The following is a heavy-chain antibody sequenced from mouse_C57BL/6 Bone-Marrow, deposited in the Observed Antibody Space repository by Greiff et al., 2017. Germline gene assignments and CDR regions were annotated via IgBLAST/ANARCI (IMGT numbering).Heavy chain of an antibody. CDR2: ISNCGGST. CDR3: ARHGYGYDDLAY. J-gene: IGHJ3*01. D-gene: IGHD2-2*01. V-gene: IGHV5-12*01. Sequence: EVKLVESGGGLVQPGGSLKLSCAASGFTFSDYYMYWVRQTPEKRLEWVAYISNCGGSTYYPDTVKGRFTISRDNAKNTLYLQMSRLKSEDTARYYCARHGYGYDDLAYWGQGTLVTVSA. CDR1: GFTFSDYY.